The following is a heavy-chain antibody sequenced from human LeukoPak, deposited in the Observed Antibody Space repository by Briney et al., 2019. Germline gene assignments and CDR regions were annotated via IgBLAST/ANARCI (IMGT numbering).Heavy chain of an antibody. D-gene: IGHD3-3*01. CDR3: ARAYYDFWSGYYTYYYYYMDV. CDR2: INPNSAGT. Sequence: ASVKVSCKASGYTFTNYYIHWVRQAPGQGLEWMGWINPNSAGTNYAQKFQGRVTMTKDTSISTAYMELSRLRSDDTAVYYCARAYYDFWSGYYTYYYYYMDVWGKGTTVTVSS. CDR1: GYTFTNYY. J-gene: IGHJ6*03. V-gene: IGHV1-2*02.